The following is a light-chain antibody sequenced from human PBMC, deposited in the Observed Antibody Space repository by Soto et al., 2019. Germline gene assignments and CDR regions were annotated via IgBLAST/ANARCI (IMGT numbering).Light chain of an antibody. J-gene: IGLJ2*01. CDR3: ATWDNRLNNVL. CDR2: GTT. V-gene: IGLV1-47*01. CDR1: FSNIGSNY. Sequence: QSGLTQPPSASGTPGQTVTIACSGSFSNIGSNYVYWYQQLPGTAPKLLIYGTTQRPLGVPDRFSGSKSGTSASLAISGLRSGDEADYFCATWDNRLNNVLFGGGSKLTVL.